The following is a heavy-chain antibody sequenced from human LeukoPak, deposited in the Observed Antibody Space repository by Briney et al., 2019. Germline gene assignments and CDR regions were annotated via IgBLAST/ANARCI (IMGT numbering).Heavy chain of an antibody. D-gene: IGHD3-3*01. CDR2: ISYDGSYM. V-gene: IGHV3-30*04. J-gene: IGHJ3*02. Sequence: GGSLRLSCVASGFTFSSYAMHWVRQALGKGLEWVAVISYDGSYMSYADSVKGRFTISRDNSKNTLYVQMNSLRAEDTAVYYCARGQHWRVESHAFDIWGQGTMVTVSS. CDR3: ARGQHWRVESHAFDI. CDR1: GFTFSSYA.